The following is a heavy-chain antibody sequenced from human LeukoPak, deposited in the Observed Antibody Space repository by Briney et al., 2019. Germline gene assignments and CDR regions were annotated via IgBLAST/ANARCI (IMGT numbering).Heavy chain of an antibody. CDR1: GYTFTSYD. V-gene: IGHV1-8*03. D-gene: IGHD2-15*01. CDR3: ARVPKLGYCSGGSCYSRNYFDY. Sequence: ASVKVSCKASGYTFTSYDINWVRQATGQGLEWMGWTNPNSGNTGYTQKFQGRVTITRNTSISTAYMELSSLRSEDTAVYYCARVPKLGYCSGGSCYSRNYFDYWGQGTLVTVSS. CDR2: TNPNSGNT. J-gene: IGHJ4*02.